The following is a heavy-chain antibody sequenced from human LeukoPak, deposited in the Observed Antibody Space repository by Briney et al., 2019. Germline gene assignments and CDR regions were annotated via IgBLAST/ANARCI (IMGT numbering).Heavy chain of an antibody. CDR3: ARDWGPDTAMDSN. Sequence: GRSLRLSCAASGFTFSSYAMHWVRQAPGKGLEWVAVISYDGSNKYYADSVKGRFTISRDNSKNTLYLQMNSLRAEDTAVYYCARDWGPDTAMDSNWGQGTLVTVSS. CDR1: GFTFSSYA. CDR2: ISYDGSNK. D-gene: IGHD5-18*01. J-gene: IGHJ4*02. V-gene: IGHV3-30-3*01.